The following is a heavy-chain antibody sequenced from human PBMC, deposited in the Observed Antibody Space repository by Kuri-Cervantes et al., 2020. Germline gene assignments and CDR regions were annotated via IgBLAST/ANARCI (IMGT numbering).Heavy chain of an antibody. CDR3: ARSSAGSGYFDY. D-gene: IGHD3-10*01. Sequence: GESLKISCAASGFTFSSYWMNWVRQAPGKGLEWVSVIYSGGSTYYADSVKGRFTISRDNSKNTLYLQMNSLRAEDTAVYYCARSSAGSGYFDYWGQGTLVTVSS. CDR1: GFTFSSYW. V-gene: IGHV3-53*01. CDR2: IYSGGST. J-gene: IGHJ4*02.